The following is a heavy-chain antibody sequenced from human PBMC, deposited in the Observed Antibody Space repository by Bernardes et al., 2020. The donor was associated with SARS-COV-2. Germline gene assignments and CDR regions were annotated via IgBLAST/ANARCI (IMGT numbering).Heavy chain of an antibody. D-gene: IGHD6-19*01. CDR3: ASESGYSSGWYYYYGMDEWEQRGGFDH. Sequence: KVSCKASGYTFTSYGISWVRQAPGQGLEWMGWISAYNGNTNYAQKLQGRVTMTTDTSTSTAYMELRSLRSDDTAVYYCASESGYSSGWYYYYGMDEWEQRGGFDHWGQGTLVTVSS. CDR1: GYTFTSYG. CDR2: ISAYNGNT. V-gene: IGHV1-18*01. J-gene: IGHJ5*02.